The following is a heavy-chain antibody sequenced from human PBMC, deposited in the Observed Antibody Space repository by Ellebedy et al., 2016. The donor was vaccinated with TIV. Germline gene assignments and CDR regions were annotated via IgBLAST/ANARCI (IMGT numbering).Heavy chain of an antibody. D-gene: IGHD3-10*01. J-gene: IGHJ4*02. CDR1: GFSFGNYA. V-gene: IGHV3-23*01. Sequence: GGSLRLSCETSGFSFGNYAMIWVRQAPGKGLEWVSGITGSGGGTNYADSVKGRFTISRDNSKNTLYLQMNSLRAEDTAIYYCARDYSGTYYRASYWGQGTLVTVSS. CDR3: ARDYSGTYYRASY. CDR2: ITGSGGGT.